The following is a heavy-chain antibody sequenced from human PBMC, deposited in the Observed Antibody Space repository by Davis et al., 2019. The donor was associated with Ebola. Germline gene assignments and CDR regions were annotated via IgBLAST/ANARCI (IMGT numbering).Heavy chain of an antibody. CDR2: ISYDGSYQ. V-gene: IGHV3-30*03. J-gene: IGHJ6*04. D-gene: IGHD1-26*01. CDR3: ARWGGMDV. Sequence: GGSLRLSCAASGFTFSTYGMHWVRQAPGKGLEWVAVISYDGSYQNTGDSVRGRFTISRDNSKNTLYLQMNSLRTEDTAVYYCARWGGMDVWGKGTTVTVSS. CDR1: GFTFSTYG.